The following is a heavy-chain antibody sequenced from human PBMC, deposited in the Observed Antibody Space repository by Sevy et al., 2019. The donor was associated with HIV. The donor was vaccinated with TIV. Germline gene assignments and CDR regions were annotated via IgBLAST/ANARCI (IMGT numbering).Heavy chain of an antibody. J-gene: IGHJ6*02. V-gene: IGHV4-31*03. CDR3: ARVVTIFGRSMDV. Sequence: SETLPLTCTVAGGSISIANHYWSWIRQHPGKGLEWIGYIYYSGSTYYNPSLKSRVTISVDTSKNQFSLKLSSVTAADTAVYYCARVVTIFGRSMDVWGQGTTVTVSS. D-gene: IGHD3-3*01. CDR1: GGSISIANHY. CDR2: IYYSGST.